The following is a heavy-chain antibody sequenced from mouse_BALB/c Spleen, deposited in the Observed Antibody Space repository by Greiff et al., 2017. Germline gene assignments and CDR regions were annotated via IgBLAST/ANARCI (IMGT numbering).Heavy chain of an antibody. CDR1: GFSLTSYG. D-gene: IGHD2-3*01. V-gene: IGHV2-2*02. Sequence: VQLVESGPGLVQPSQSLSITCTVSGFSLTSYGVHWVRQSPGKGLEWLGVIWSGGSTDYNAAFISRLSISKDNSKSQVFFKMNSLQANDTAIYYCARDYDGYYGRYFDVWGAGTTVTVSS. J-gene: IGHJ1*01. CDR3: ARDYDGYYGRYFDV. CDR2: IWSGGST.